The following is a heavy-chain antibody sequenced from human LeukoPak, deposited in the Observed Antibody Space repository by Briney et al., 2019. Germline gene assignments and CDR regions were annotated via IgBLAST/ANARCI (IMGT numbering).Heavy chain of an antibody. Sequence: SETLSLTCTVSGGSISSPGYYWGWIRQPPGKGLEWIGSLSYSGNTYNNPSLKSRVSISVDTSKNQFSLKMSFVTAADTAIYYCAKNYYDSDGVMVDDAFDIWGQGTKVSVSS. J-gene: IGHJ3*02. CDR3: AKNYYDSDGVMVDDAFDI. CDR1: GGSISSPGYY. CDR2: LSYSGNT. D-gene: IGHD3-22*01. V-gene: IGHV4-39*07.